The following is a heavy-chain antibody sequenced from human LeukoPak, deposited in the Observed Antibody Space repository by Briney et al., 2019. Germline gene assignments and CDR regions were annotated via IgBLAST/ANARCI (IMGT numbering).Heavy chain of an antibody. Sequence: PGGSLRLSCAASGFSFNTVAMYWGRQAPGKGLEWVALISYDGDDKFYGDSVKGRFTISRDNSKNIMSLQMNSLTAEDMGVYYCGKERYYEWRYFDHWGQGTPVIVSS. D-gene: IGHD3-22*01. V-gene: IGHV3-33*03. CDR2: ISYDGDDK. CDR3: GKERYYEWRYFDH. J-gene: IGHJ4*02. CDR1: GFSFNTVA.